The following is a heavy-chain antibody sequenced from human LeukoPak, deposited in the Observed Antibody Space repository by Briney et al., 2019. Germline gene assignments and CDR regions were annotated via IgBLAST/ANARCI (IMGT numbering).Heavy chain of an antibody. CDR1: DGSFSGSY. Sequence: PSETLSLTCAVYDGSFSGSYCAWIRQPPGKGLEWIGEINHSGSANYNPSLKSRVTTLLDTSKSQFSLNLSSVTAADTAVYYCVRRPRGVIIKTWFDSWGQGTLVTVSS. D-gene: IGHD3-10*01. J-gene: IGHJ5*01. V-gene: IGHV4-34*01. CDR2: INHSGSA. CDR3: VRRPRGVIIKTWFDS.